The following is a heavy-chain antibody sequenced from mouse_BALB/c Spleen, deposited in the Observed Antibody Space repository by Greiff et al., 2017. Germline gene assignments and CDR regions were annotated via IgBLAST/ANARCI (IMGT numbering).Heavy chain of an antibody. CDR1: GFSLTSYG. CDR2: IWAGGST. Sequence: VKLVESGPGLVAPSQSLSITCTVSGFSLTSYGVHWVRQPPGKGLEWLGVIWAGGSTNYNSALMSRLSISKDNSKSQVFLKMNSLQTDDTAMYYCARDPNFRYYYGSSCGAMDYWGQGTSVTVSS. V-gene: IGHV2-9*02. CDR3: ARDPNFRYYYGSSCGAMDY. J-gene: IGHJ4*01. D-gene: IGHD1-1*01.